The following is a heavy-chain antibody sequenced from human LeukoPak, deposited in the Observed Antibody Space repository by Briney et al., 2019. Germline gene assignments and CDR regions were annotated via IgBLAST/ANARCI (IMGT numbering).Heavy chain of an antibody. Sequence: SETLSLTCTVSGGSISSSSYYWGWIRQPPGKGLEWIGSIYYSGSTYYNPSLKSRVTISVDTSKNQFSLQLNSVTPEDTAVYYCARENRLTLFDYWGQGTLVTVSS. J-gene: IGHJ4*02. CDR1: GGSISSSSYY. D-gene: IGHD4/OR15-4a*01. CDR2: IYYSGST. V-gene: IGHV4-39*07. CDR3: ARENRLTLFDY.